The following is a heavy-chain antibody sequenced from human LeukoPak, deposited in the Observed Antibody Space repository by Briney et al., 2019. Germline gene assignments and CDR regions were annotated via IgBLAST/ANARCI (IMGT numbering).Heavy chain of an antibody. J-gene: IGHJ4*02. CDR2: INHSGST. CDR1: GGSFSGYY. V-gene: IGHV4-34*01. Sequence: SETLSLTCAVYGGSFSGYYWSWIRQPPGKGLEWIGEINHSGSTNYNPSLKSRVTISVDTSKNQFSLKLSSVTAADTAVYYCARGLREAVAFDYWGQGTLVTVSS. D-gene: IGHD6-19*01. CDR3: ARGLREAVAFDY.